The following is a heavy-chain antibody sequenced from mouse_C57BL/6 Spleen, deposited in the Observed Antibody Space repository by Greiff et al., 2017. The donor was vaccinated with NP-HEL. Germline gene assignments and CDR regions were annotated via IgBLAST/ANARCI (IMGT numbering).Heavy chain of an antibody. J-gene: IGHJ3*01. D-gene: IGHD3-2*02. CDR2: ISDGGSYT. Sequence: EVKLMESGGGLVKPGGSLKLSCAASGFTFSSYAMSWVRQTPEKRLEWVATISDGGSYTYYPDNVKGRFTISRDNAKNNLYLQMSHLKSEDTAMYYCARGASSGYSTWFAYWGQGTLVTVSA. CDR1: GFTFSSYA. V-gene: IGHV5-4*03. CDR3: ARGASSGYSTWFAY.